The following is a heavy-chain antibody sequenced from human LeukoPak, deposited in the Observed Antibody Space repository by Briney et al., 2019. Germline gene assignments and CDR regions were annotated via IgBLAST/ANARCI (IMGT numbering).Heavy chain of an antibody. CDR1: GYTFTSYG. V-gene: IGHV1-18*01. CDR2: ISAYNGNT. Sequence: ASVKVSCKASGYTFTSYGISWVRQAPGQGLEWMGWISAYNGNTNYAQKLQGRVTMTTDTSTSTAYMELRSLRSDDTAVYYCAREVIPYCSSTSCSNWFDPWGQGTLVIVSS. CDR3: AREVIPYCSSTSCSNWFDP. J-gene: IGHJ5*02. D-gene: IGHD2-2*01.